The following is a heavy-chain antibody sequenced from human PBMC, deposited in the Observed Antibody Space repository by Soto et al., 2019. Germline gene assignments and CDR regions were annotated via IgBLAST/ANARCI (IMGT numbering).Heavy chain of an antibody. V-gene: IGHV4-34*01. Sequence: ASETLSLTCAVYGGSFSGYHWSWIRQPPGKGLEWIGEINHSGSTNYNPSLKSRVTISVDTSKNQFSLKLSSVTAADTAVYYCARGLEIAAAGTGVGSSSINWFDPWGQGTLVTVSS. CDR2: INHSGST. CDR1: GGSFSGYH. D-gene: IGHD6-13*01. CDR3: ARGLEIAAAGTGVGSSSINWFDP. J-gene: IGHJ5*02.